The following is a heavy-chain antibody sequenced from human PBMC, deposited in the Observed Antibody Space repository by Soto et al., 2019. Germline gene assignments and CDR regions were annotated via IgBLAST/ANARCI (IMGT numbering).Heavy chain of an antibody. J-gene: IGHJ4*02. V-gene: IGHV2-5*02. CDR1: GFSLSSIGMG. D-gene: IGHD5-12*01. CDR2: IYWADDK. CDR3: ARLSRGVCDLDRLWEKFDY. Sequence: QITVKESGLTLVKPTETLTLTCTFSGFSLSSIGMGVGWIRQPPGKALEWLALIYWADDKRYSPSLHSRLTITKAPSKNQVDLTMTNMDPVDTATYYCARLSRGVCDLDRLWEKFDYWGQGALVTVSS.